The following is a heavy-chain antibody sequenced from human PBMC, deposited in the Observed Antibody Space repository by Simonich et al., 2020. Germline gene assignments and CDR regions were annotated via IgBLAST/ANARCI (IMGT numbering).Heavy chain of an antibody. V-gene: IGHV3-21*01. Sequence: VQLVESGGGLVKPGGSLRLSCAASGFTFSSYRMNWVRQAPGKWLEGVTSISISSKYIYYADSVKGRFTISRDNAKNSLYLQMNSLRAEDTAVYYCARDVDTAMVFDYWGQGTLVTVSS. CDR3: ARDVDTAMVFDY. CDR1: GFTFSSYR. D-gene: IGHD5-18*01. CDR2: ISISSKYI. J-gene: IGHJ4*02.